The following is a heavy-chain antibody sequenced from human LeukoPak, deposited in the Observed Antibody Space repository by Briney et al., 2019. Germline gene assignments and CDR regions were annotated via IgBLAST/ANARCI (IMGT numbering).Heavy chain of an antibody. CDR2: IYYSGST. D-gene: IGHD5-18*01. V-gene: IGHV4-39*01. CDR3: ASTTWIQLWLVSYYYYYMDG. J-gene: IGHJ6*03. Sequence: PSETLSLTCTVSGGSISSSSYYWGWIRQPPGKGLEWIGSIYYSGSTYYNPSLKSRVTISVDTSKNQFSLKLSSVTAADTAVYYCASTTWIQLWLVSYYYYYMDGWGKGTTVTVSS. CDR1: GGSISSSSYY.